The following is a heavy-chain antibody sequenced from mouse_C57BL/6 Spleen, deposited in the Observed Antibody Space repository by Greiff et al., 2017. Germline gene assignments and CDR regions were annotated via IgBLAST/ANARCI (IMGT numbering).Heavy chain of an antibody. Sequence: EVMLVESGGGLVQPKGSLKLSCAASGFTFNTYAMHWVRQAPGKGLEWVARIRSKRINYATYYADSVKDRFTISRDDSQSMLYLQMNNLKTEDTAMYYCVYDGYYAWFAYWGQGTLVTVSA. CDR3: VYDGYYAWFAY. D-gene: IGHD2-3*01. V-gene: IGHV10-3*01. CDR1: GFTFNTYA. J-gene: IGHJ3*01. CDR2: IRSKRINYAT.